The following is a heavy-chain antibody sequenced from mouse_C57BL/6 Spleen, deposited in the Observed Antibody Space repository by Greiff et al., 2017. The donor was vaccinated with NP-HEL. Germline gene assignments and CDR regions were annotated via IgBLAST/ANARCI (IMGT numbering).Heavy chain of an antibody. CDR3: ARTSSQYYFDY. V-gene: IGHV14-2*01. J-gene: IGHJ2*01. Sequence: EVKLMESGAELVKPGASVKLSCTASGFNIKDYYMHWVKQRTEQGLEWIGRIDPEDGETKYAPKFQGKATITADTSSNTAYLQLSSLTSEDTAVYYCARTSSQYYFDYWGQGTTLTVSS. CDR2: IDPEDGET. D-gene: IGHD1-1*01. CDR1: GFNIKDYY.